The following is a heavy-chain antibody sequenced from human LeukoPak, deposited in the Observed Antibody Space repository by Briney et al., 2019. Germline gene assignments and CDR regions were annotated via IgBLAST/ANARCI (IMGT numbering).Heavy chain of an antibody. CDR2: IKEDSRAT. V-gene: IGHV3-7*01. CDR1: GFTFTDFW. Sequence: RGSLRLSCAASGFTFTDFWMTWVRQAPGKGLEWVANIKEDSRATFYGASVKGRFTISRDNSKSSLYLQMNSLEDTAVYYCATTAATAGGPYWGQGTLVTVSS. D-gene: IGHD6-13*01. CDR3: ATTAATAGGPY. J-gene: IGHJ4*02.